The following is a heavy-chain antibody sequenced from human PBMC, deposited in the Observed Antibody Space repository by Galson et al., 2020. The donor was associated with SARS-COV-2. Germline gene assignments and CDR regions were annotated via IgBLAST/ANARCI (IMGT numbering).Heavy chain of an antibody. J-gene: IGHJ2*01. CDR1: GFTFSSYA. D-gene: IGHD2-21*02. Sequence: GESLKISCAASGFTFSSYAMSWVRQAPGKGLEWVSAISGSGGRTYYADSEKGRFTISRDNSKNTLYLQMNSLRAEDTAVYYCAKLGGYFWYFYLWGRGTLVTVSS. CDR2: ISGSGGRT. CDR3: AKLGGYFWYFYL. V-gene: IGHV3-23*01.